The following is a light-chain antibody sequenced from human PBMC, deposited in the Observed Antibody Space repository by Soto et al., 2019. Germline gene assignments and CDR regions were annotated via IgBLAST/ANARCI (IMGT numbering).Light chain of an antibody. J-gene: IGLJ2*01. CDR2: DVS. CDR1: SSDVGGYTY. Sequence: QSALTQPASVSGSPGQSITISCAGTSSDVGGYTYVSWYQQHPGKAPKLMIFDVSDRPPGVSNRFSGSKSGNTASLTISGLQAEDEADYYCSSYTSSSTVVFGGGTKVTVL. V-gene: IGLV2-14*01. CDR3: SSYTSSSTVV.